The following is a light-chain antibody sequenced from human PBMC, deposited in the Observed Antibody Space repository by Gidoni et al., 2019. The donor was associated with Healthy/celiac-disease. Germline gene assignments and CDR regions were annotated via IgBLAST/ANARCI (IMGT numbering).Light chain of an antibody. J-gene: IGKJ4*01. CDR2: DAS. V-gene: IGKV1-33*01. CDR3: QQYDNLPPLT. CDR1: QDISNY. Sequence: DIQMTHSPSSLSASVGDRVTITCQASQDISNYLYWYQQKPGNAPKRLIYDASNLETGVPSRFSGSGSGTDFTFTIISLQPEDIATYYCQQYDNLPPLTFGGGTKVEIK.